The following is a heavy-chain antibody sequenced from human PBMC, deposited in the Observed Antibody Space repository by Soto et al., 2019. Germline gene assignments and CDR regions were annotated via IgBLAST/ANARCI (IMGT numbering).Heavy chain of an antibody. J-gene: IGHJ4*02. Sequence: GGSLRLSCAASGFTVSSNYMSWVRQAPGKGLEWVSVIYSGGSTYYADSVKGRFTISRDNSKNTLYLQMNSLRAEDTAVYYCAKPSLPGYSSGWHVGLNFDYWGQGTLVTVSS. D-gene: IGHD6-19*01. V-gene: IGHV3-53*01. CDR1: GFTVSSNY. CDR3: AKPSLPGYSSGWHVGLNFDY. CDR2: IYSGGST.